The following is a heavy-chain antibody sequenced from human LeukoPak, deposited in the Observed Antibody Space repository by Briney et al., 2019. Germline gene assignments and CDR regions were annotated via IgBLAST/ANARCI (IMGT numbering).Heavy chain of an antibody. CDR2: IRTKIEGETR. CDR3: TTERNWELLRPYGLDI. CDR1: GFTFSNAW. Sequence: GGSLRLSCAASGFTFSNAWMNWVRQVPGKGLEWVGRIRTKIEGETRDYPAPVKGRFIISRDDSKTTLYLQMNGLKTEDSAVYYCTTERNWELLRPYGLDIWGQGTTVIVSS. J-gene: IGHJ6*02. D-gene: IGHD1-26*01. V-gene: IGHV3-15*07.